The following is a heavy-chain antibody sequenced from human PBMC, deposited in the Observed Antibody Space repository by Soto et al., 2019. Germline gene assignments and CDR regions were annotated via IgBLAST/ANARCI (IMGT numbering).Heavy chain of an antibody. J-gene: IGHJ4*02. CDR3: AREATLYYCDC. Sequence: QVQLVESGGGVVQPGRPLRLSCAASGFTFSSYAMHWVRQAPGKGLEWLAVISYDGSDKYYADSVKGRFTISRDNSKNTLYLQMNSLRAEDTAVYSCAREATLYYCDCWGQGTLVTVSS. CDR1: GFTFSSYA. CDR2: ISYDGSDK. D-gene: IGHD3-16*01. V-gene: IGHV3-30-3*01.